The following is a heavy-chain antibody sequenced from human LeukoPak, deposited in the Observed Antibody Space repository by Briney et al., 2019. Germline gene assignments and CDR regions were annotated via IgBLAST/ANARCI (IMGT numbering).Heavy chain of an antibody. CDR2: IKQDGSEK. J-gene: IGHJ3*02. CDR3: ARGRGGDGTHESFDI. D-gene: IGHD1-7*01. CDR1: GFTFSSYW. V-gene: IGHV3-7*01. Sequence: GGSLRLSCAACGFTFSSYWMSWVRQAPGKGLEWVANIKQDGSEKYYVDSVKGRFTISRDNAKNTLYLQMNSLRAEDTAVFYCARGRGGDGTHESFDIWGQGTMVTVSS.